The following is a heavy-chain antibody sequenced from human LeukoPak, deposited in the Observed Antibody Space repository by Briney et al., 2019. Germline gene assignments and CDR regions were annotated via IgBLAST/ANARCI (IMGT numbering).Heavy chain of an antibody. V-gene: IGHV4-39*01. CDR1: AGSFISSSHH. CDR2: VYYGRTT. CDR3: VRHDGRGGATMGAFDS. Sequence: TSSETLSLTCTVSAGSFISSSHHWGWIRQSPGKGLEWIGTVYYGRTTYYNPSLDGRVTISLDTSANHFSLQLNSVTAADTVVYYCVRHDGRGGATMGAFDSWGQGSLVTVSS. J-gene: IGHJ5*01. D-gene: IGHD5-12*01.